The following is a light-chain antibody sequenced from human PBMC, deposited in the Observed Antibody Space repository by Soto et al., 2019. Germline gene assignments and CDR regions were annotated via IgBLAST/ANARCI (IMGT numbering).Light chain of an antibody. Sequence: DIQMTQSPSTLSASVGDRVTITCRASQSISSWLAWYQQKPGKAPKLLIYDASSLESGVPSRFSGSGSGTAFPHPRSSLHPDDFATLYCHRYNSYWPSAQGTKV. CDR3: HRYNSYWP. J-gene: IGKJ1*01. V-gene: IGKV1-5*01. CDR1: QSISSW. CDR2: DAS.